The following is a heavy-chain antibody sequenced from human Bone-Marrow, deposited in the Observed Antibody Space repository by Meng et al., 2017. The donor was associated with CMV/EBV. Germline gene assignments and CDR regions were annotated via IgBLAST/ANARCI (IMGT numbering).Heavy chain of an antibody. CDR1: GFTFGDYA. CDR2: IRSKAYGGTT. J-gene: IGHJ6*02. V-gene: IGHV3-49*04. CDR3: TRVAQYYDILTGYPGGYGMDV. D-gene: IGHD3-9*01. Sequence: GGSLRLSCTASGFTFGDYAMSWVRQAPGRGLEWVGFIRSKAYGGTTEYAASLKGRFTISRDDSKSIAYLQMNSLKTEDTAVYYCTRVAQYYDILTGYPGGYGMDVWGQGTTVTVSS.